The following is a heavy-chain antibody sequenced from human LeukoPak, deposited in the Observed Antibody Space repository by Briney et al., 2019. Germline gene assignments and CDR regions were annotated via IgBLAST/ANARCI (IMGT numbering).Heavy chain of an antibody. CDR1: GFTVSSNY. CDR2: ISSSSSYT. Sequence: GGSLRLSCAASGFTVSSNYINWVRQAPGKGLEWVSYISSSSSYTNYADSVKGRFTISRDNAKNSLYLQMNSLRAEDTAVYYCARLQTSMVRGVIDSYGMDVWGQGTTVTVSS. V-gene: IGHV3-11*03. J-gene: IGHJ6*02. CDR3: ARLQTSMVRGVIDSYGMDV. D-gene: IGHD3-10*01.